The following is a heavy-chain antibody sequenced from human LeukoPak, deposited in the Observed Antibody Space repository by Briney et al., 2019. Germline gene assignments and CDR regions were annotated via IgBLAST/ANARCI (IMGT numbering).Heavy chain of an antibody. CDR2: ISAYNGNT. CDR3: ARGKDSSGYYPLDY. J-gene: IGHJ4*02. D-gene: IGHD3-22*01. Sequence: ASVKVSCKASGYTFTSYDINWVRQATGQGLEWMGWISAYNGNTNYAQKLQDRVTMTTDTSTSTGYMELRSLRSDDTAVYYCARGKDSSGYYPLDYWGQGTLVTVSS. V-gene: IGHV1-18*01. CDR1: GYTFTSYD.